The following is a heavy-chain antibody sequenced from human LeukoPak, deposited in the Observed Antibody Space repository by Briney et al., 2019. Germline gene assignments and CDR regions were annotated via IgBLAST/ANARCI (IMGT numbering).Heavy chain of an antibody. V-gene: IGHV4-4*07. Sequence: SETLSLTCIVSGGSISSYYWSWIRQPAGKGLEWIGRIYTTGNTNYNPSLKSRVTMSTDTSKKQFSLKLSSVTAADTAVYYCARGKYYYDSNSSYRYFDPWGQGTLVTVSS. CDR2: IYTTGNT. CDR1: GGSISSYY. D-gene: IGHD3-22*01. J-gene: IGHJ5*02. CDR3: ARGKYYYDSNSSYRYFDP.